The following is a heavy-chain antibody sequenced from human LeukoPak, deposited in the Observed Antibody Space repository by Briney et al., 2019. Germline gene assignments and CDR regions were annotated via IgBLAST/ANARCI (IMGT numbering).Heavy chain of an antibody. Sequence: ASVKVSCKASGYTFTSYGISWVRQAPGQGLEWMGWISAYSGNTNYAQKLQGRVTMTTDTSTSTAYMELRSLRSDDTAVYYCARDRSPGGSRSRSNWFDPWGQGTLVTVSS. CDR3: ARDRSPGGSRSRSNWFDP. CDR1: GYTFTSYG. D-gene: IGHD3-10*01. V-gene: IGHV1-18*01. J-gene: IGHJ5*02. CDR2: ISAYSGNT.